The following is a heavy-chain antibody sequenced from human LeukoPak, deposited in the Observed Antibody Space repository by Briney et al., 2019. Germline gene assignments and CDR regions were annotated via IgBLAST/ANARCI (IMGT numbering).Heavy chain of an antibody. CDR3: AKDSAWELLRFVDY. J-gene: IGHJ4*02. CDR1: GFTFSSYG. CDR2: ISYDGSNK. Sequence: GRSLRLSCAASGFTFSSYGMHWVRQAPGKGLEWVAVISYDGSNKYYADSVKGRFTISRDNSKNTLYLQMNSLRAEDTAVYYCAKDSAWELLRFVDYWGQGTLVTVSS. D-gene: IGHD1-26*01. V-gene: IGHV3-30*18.